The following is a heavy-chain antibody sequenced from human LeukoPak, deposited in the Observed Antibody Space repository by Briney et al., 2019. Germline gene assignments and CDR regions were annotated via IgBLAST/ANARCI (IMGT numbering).Heavy chain of an antibody. CDR1: GFTFSSYD. D-gene: IGHD5-18*01. V-gene: IGHV3-13*01. CDR3: ARGGYAGAFDI. Sequence: GGSLRLSCAASGFTFSSYDMHWVCQATGKGLEWVSAIGTAGDTYYPGSVKGRFTISRENAKNSLYLQMNSLRAGDTAVYYCARGGYAGAFDIWGQGTMVTVSS. CDR2: IGTAGDT. J-gene: IGHJ3*02.